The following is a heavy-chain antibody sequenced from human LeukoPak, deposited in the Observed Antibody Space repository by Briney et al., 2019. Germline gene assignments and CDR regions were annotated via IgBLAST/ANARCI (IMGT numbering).Heavy chain of an antibody. CDR3: ARNAHPIGYCSSTSCPMTFDY. CDR1: GGTFSSYA. V-gene: IGHV1-69*06. Sequence: ASVKVSCKASGGTFSSYATSWVRQAPGQGLEWMGGIIPIFGTANYAQKFQGRVTITADKSTSTAYMELSSLRSEDTAVYYCARNAHPIGYCSSTSCPMTFDYWGQGTLVTVSS. CDR2: IIPIFGTA. D-gene: IGHD2-2*01. J-gene: IGHJ4*02.